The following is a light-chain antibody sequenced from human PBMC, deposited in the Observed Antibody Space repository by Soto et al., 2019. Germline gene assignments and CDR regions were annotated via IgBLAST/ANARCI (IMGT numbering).Light chain of an antibody. CDR2: EVS. J-gene: IGLJ1*01. CDR3: SSYTTNSTPYV. CDR1: SSDVGGYNY. Sequence: QSVLTQPASVSGSPGQSITISCTGSSSDVGGYNYVSWYQQHPGKAPKLIIYEVSNRPSGVSNRFSGSKSGNTASLTISGLQAEDEADYYCSSYTTNSTPYVFGTGTKVNV. V-gene: IGLV2-14*01.